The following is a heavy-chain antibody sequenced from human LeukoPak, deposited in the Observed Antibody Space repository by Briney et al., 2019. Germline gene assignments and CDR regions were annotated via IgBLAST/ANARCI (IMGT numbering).Heavy chain of an antibody. Sequence: GGSLRLSCAASGFTFSSYSMNWVRQAPGKGLEWVSYISSSSSTIYYADSVKGRFTISRDNAKNSLYLQMNSLRAEDTPVYYCARVRTVVAAVPYYYWGQGTLVTVSS. J-gene: IGHJ4*02. CDR3: ARVRTVVAAVPYYY. V-gene: IGHV3-48*01. CDR1: GFTFSSYS. CDR2: ISSSSSTI. D-gene: IGHD2-15*01.